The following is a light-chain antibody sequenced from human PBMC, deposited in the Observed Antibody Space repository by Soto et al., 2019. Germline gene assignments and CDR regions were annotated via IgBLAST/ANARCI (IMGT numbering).Light chain of an antibody. CDR3: QQYYDFPQN. V-gene: IGKV4-1*01. CDR2: WAS. Sequence: DIVMTQSPDSMAVSLGERATINCKSSQSILYSPNNKNSLAWYQQKPGQPPKLLIYWASTRESGVPARFSGRGSGTDFTLTIGSLQDEDVAVYYCQQYYDFPQNFGQGTKVEIK. J-gene: IGKJ1*01. CDR1: QSILYSPNNKNS.